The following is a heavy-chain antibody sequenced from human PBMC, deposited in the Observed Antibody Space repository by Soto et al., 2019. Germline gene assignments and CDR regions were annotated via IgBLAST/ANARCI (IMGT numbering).Heavy chain of an antibody. CDR2: ISVDNGNT. CDR1: GYPFSNFG. D-gene: IGHD2-21*02. Sequence: QVQLVQSGADVKKPGASVKVSCQASGYPFSNFGFSWVRQAPGQGLEWMGWISVDNGNTNYAQRFQDRLTLTTDTSTTTAYMQLRSLRSDDTAVYYCARDLGCGADCYSIYYCGMDVWGQGTTVTVSS. V-gene: IGHV1-18*04. J-gene: IGHJ6*02. CDR3: ARDLGCGADCYSIYYCGMDV.